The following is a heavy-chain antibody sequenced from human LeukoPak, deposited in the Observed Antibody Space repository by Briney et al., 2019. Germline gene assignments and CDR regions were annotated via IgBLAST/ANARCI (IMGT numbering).Heavy chain of an antibody. V-gene: IGHV1-2*02. CDR2: INPNSGGT. CDR1: GYTFTSYD. D-gene: IGHD6-6*01. Sequence: ASVKVSCKASGYTFTSYDINWVRQATGQGLEWMGWINPNSGGTNYAQKFQGRVTMTRDTSISTAYMELSRLRSDDTAVYYCARYGSSSGDFDYWGQGTLVTVSS. CDR3: ARYGSSSGDFDY. J-gene: IGHJ4*02.